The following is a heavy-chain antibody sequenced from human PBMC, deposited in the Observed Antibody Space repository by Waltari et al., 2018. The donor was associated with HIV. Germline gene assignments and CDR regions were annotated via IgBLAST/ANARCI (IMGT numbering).Heavy chain of an antibody. CDR2: IYTTGDS. J-gene: IGHJ6*02. CDR1: GFTFSTYD. V-gene: IGHV3-13*01. D-gene: IGHD3-10*01. CDR3: TRVKSGQMHYGMDV. Sequence: EVRLLQSGGGLVQPGGSLRLSCAAFGFTFSTYDMHWVRQRTGKGLDWVSTIYTTGDSFHPASVKGRFTISRETAKNSLYPQMNRLGVEDTAVYYCTRVKSGQMHYGMDVWGQGTTVTVSS.